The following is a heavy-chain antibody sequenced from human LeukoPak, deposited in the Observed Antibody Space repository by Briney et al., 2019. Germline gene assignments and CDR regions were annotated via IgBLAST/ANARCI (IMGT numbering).Heavy chain of an antibody. CDR3: LVYCYDSSGYYDFDY. V-gene: IGHV3-53*01. CDR1: GFTVSSNY. CDR2: IYSGGST. D-gene: IGHD3-22*01. Sequence: PGGSLRLSCAASGFTVSSNYMSWVRQAPGKGLEWVSVIYSGGSTYYADSVKGRFTISRDNSKNTLYLQMNSLRAEDTAVYYCLVYCYDSSGYYDFDYWGQGTLVTVSS. J-gene: IGHJ4*02.